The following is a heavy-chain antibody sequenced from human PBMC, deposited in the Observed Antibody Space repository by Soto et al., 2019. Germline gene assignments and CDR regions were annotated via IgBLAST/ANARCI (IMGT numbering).Heavy chain of an antibody. CDR3: VRGRSGSTRAFDI. D-gene: IGHD1-26*01. V-gene: IGHV4-31*03. CDR2: IHYSGST. J-gene: IGHJ3*02. CDR1: TGSISSGDYY. Sequence: SETLSLTCTVSTGSISSGDYYWNWIRHHPGKGLEWIGYIHYSGSTYYNPSLKSRVTISVDTSKNHLALKLNSLTAADTAVYYCVRGRSGSTRAFDIWGQGTMVT.